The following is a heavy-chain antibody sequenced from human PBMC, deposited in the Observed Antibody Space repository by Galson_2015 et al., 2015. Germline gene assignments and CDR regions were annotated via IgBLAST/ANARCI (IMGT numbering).Heavy chain of an antibody. D-gene: IGHD2-2*01. CDR2: ISAYNGNT. Sequence: SVKVSCKASGYTFTSYGISWVRQAPGQGLEWMGWISAYNGNTNYAQKLQGRVTMTTDTSTSTAYMELRSLRSDDTAVYYCARDHYCSSTSCFPQPGDYWGQGTLVTVSS. CDR1: GYTFTSYG. J-gene: IGHJ4*02. V-gene: IGHV1-18*01. CDR3: ARDHYCSSTSCFPQPGDY.